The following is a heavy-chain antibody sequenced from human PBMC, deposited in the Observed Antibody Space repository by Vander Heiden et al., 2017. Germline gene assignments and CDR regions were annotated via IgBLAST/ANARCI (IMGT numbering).Heavy chain of an antibody. J-gene: IGHJ6*02. V-gene: IGHV3-30*01. CDR1: GFTFSSYA. CDR2: ISYDGSNK. D-gene: IGHD1-26*01. Sequence: RSLRLSCAASGFTFSSYAMHWVRQAPGKGLEWVAVISYDGSNKYYADSVKGRFTISRDNSKNTLYLQMNSLRAEDTAVYYCARDLKQVAEGWDYYYYGMDVWGQGTTVTVSS. CDR3: ARDLKQVAEGWDYYYYGMDV.